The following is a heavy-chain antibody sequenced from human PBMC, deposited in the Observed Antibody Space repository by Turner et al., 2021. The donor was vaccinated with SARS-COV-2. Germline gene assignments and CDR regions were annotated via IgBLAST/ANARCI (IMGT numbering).Heavy chain of an antibody. J-gene: IGHJ6*02. Sequence: RLSCAASGFTFSSYSMNWVRQAPGKGLEWVSSISSSSSYIYYADSVKGRFTISRDNAKNSLYLQMNSLRAEDTALYYCAKDMVRGIIYYYYGMDVWGPGTTVTVSS. CDR3: AKDMVRGIIYYYYGMDV. CDR2: ISSSSSYI. V-gene: IGHV3-21*04. D-gene: IGHD3-10*01. CDR1: GFTFSSYS.